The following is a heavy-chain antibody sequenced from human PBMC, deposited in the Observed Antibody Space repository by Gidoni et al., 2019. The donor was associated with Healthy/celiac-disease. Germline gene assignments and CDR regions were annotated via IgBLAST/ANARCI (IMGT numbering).Heavy chain of an antibody. CDR3: AKDSRYSSSRLDY. CDR2: ISGSGGST. V-gene: IGHV3-23*01. J-gene: IGHJ4*02. CDR1: GFTFSSHA. D-gene: IGHD6-13*01. Sequence: EVQLLESGGGLVQPGGSLSLSCAASGFTFSSHAMSWVRQAPGKGLEWVSAISGSGGSTYYADSVKGRFTISRDNSKNTLYLQMNSMRAEDTAVYYCAKDSRYSSSRLDYWGQGTLVTVSS.